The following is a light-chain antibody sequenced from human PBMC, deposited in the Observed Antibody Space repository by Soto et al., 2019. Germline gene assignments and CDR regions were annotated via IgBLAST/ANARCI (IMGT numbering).Light chain of an antibody. CDR3: CSYAGSETWV. CDR2: DVS. Sequence: QSVLTQPRSVSGSPGQSVTISCTGTSSDVGGYNYVSWYQQHPDKAPKLMIYDVSKRPSGVPDRFSGSKSGNTASLTISGLQAEDEADYYCCSYAGSETWVFGGGTKVTVL. V-gene: IGLV2-11*01. CDR1: SSDVGGYNY. J-gene: IGLJ3*02.